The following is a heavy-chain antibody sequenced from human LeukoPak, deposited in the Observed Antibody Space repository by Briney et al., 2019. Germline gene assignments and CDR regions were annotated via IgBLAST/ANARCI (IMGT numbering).Heavy chain of an antibody. V-gene: IGHV4-39*01. CDR2: IYYSGST. D-gene: IGHD2-2*01. J-gene: IGHJ4*02. CDR1: GGSISSSSYY. CDR3: ARSPYLYIVVVPAAIGGWFDY. Sequence: SETLSLTCTVSGGSISSSSYYWGWIRQPPGKGLEWIGSIYYSGSTYYNPSLKSRVTISVDTSKNQFSLKLSSVTAADTAVYYCARSPYLYIVVVPAAIGGWFDYWGQGTLVTVSS.